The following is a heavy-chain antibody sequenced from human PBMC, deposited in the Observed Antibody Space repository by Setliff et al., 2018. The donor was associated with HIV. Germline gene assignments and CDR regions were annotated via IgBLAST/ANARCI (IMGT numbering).Heavy chain of an antibody. CDR2: IFYTGST. CDR3: VKAHGGRGGGAWFDP. Sequence: PSETLSLTCTVSGGSISGSSDYWGWIRQPPGKGLEWIGSIFYTGSTYYNPSLKGRVTVSVDTSTKQIFLRLTSVTAADTAVYYCVKAHGGRGGGAWFDPWGQGTPVTVSS. V-gene: IGHV4-39*01. D-gene: IGHD2-15*01. CDR1: GGSISGSSDY. J-gene: IGHJ5*02.